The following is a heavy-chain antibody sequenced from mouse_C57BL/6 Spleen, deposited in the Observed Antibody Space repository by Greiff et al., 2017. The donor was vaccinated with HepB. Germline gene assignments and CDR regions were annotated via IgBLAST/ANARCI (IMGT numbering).Heavy chain of an antibody. CDR2: IYPGSGST. J-gene: IGHJ1*03. CDR1: GYTFTSYW. CDR3: AREATDWYVDV. Sequence: VKLQESGAELVKPGASVKMSCKASGYTFTSYWITWVKQRPGQGLEWIGDIYPGSGSTNYNEKFKSKATLTVDTSSSTAYMQLSSLTSEDSAVYYCAREATDWYVDVWGTGTTVTVSS. V-gene: IGHV1-55*01.